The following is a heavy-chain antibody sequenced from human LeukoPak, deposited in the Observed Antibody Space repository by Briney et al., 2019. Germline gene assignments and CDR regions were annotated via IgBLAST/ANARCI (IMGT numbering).Heavy chain of an antibody. D-gene: IGHD3-10*01. CDR3: ARLKTVGDFDL. V-gene: IGHV4-34*01. CDR2: INHSGST. CDR1: GGSFSGYY. J-gene: IGHJ2*01. Sequence: SETLSLTCAVDGGSFSGYYWSWIRQPPGKGLGWIGEINHSGSTNYNPSLKSRVTISVDTSRNQFSLKLSSVTAADTAVYYCARLKTVGDFDLWGRGTLVTVSS.